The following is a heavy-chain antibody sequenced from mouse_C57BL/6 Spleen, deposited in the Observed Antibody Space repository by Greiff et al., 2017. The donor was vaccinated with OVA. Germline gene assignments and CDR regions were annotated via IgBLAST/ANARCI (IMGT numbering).Heavy chain of an antibody. Sequence: VKLMESGPELVKPGASVKISCKASGYTFTDYYINWVKQRPGQGLEWIGWIFPGSGSTYYNEKFKGKATLTVDKSSSTAYMLLSSLTSEDSAVYFCAKYYGSSYYAMDYWGQGTSVTVSS. V-gene: IGHV1-75*01. J-gene: IGHJ4*01. CDR2: IFPGSGST. CDR3: AKYYGSSYYAMDY. CDR1: GYTFTDYY. D-gene: IGHD1-1*01.